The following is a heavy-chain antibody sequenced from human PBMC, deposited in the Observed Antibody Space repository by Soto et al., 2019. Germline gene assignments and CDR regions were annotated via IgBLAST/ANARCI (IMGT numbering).Heavy chain of an antibody. CDR2: IYPGDSDT. Sequence: PGESLKISCKGSGYSFTSCWIGWVRQMPGRGLEWMGIIYPGDSDTRYSPSFQGQVTISADKSISTAYLQWSSLKASDTAVYYCARLAYCGGDCYSNLGYWGQGTLVTVSS. V-gene: IGHV5-51*01. CDR3: ARLAYCGGDCYSNLGY. CDR1: GYSFTSCW. J-gene: IGHJ4*02. D-gene: IGHD2-21*02.